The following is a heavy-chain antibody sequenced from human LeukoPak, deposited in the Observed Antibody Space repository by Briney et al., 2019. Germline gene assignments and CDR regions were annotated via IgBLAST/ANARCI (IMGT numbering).Heavy chain of an antibody. CDR2: ISYDGSNK. J-gene: IGHJ4*02. CDR1: GFTFSSYA. CDR3: ARDRMEGWGELLNFDY. V-gene: IGHV3-30-3*01. Sequence: GGSLRLSCAASGFTFSSYAMHWVRHAPGKGLEWVAVISYDGSNKYYADSVKGRFTISRDNSKNTLYLQMNSLRAEDTAVYYCARDRMEGWGELLNFDYWGQGTLVTVSS. D-gene: IGHD2-15*01.